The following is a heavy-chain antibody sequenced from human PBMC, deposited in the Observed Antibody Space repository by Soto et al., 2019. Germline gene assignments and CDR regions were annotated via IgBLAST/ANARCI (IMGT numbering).Heavy chain of an antibody. CDR2: MNPNSGNT. CDR3: ARGMKHWLALSSVAFDI. CDR1: GYTFTSYD. Sequence: QVQLVQSGAEVKKPGASVKVSCKASGYTFTSYDINWVRQATGQGLEWMGWMNPNSGNTGYAQKFEGRFTMTRNTSISTAYMELSSLRSEDTAVYYCARGMKHWLALSSVAFDIWGPGTMVTVSS. D-gene: IGHD6-19*01. J-gene: IGHJ3*02. V-gene: IGHV1-8*01.